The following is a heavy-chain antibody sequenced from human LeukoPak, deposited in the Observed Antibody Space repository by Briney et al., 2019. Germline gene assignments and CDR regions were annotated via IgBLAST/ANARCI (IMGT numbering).Heavy chain of an antibody. V-gene: IGHV4-59*01. J-gene: IGHJ4*02. CDR2: IYYSGST. Sequence: PSETLSLTCTVSGGPISIYYGSWIRQPPGKGLEWIGYIYYSGSTNYNPSLKSRVTISVDTSKKQFSLKLSSVTAADTAVYYCARVGLLDDILTGRFDYWGQGTLVSVSS. D-gene: IGHD3-9*01. CDR1: GGPISIYY. CDR3: ARVGLLDDILTGRFDY.